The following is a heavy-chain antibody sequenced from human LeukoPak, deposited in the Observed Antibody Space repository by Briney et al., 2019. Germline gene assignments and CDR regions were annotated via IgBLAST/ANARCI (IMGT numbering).Heavy chain of an antibody. CDR3: ARDAYCGGDCYSPDAFDI. CDR1: GFTFSSHA. Sequence: GGSLRLSCAASGFTFSSHAINWVRQAPGKGLEWVSGLSGSGATAYYADSVKGRFTISRDNAKNSLYLQMNSLRAEDTAVYYCARDAYCGGDCYSPDAFDIWGQGTMVTVSS. J-gene: IGHJ3*02. V-gene: IGHV3-23*01. D-gene: IGHD2-21*02. CDR2: LSGSGATA.